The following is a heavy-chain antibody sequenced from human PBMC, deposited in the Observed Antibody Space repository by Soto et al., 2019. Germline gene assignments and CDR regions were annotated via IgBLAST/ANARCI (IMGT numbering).Heavy chain of an antibody. CDR3: ASYVWGSYRSINY. D-gene: IGHD3-16*02. J-gene: IGHJ4*02. V-gene: IGHV4-31*03. Sequence: SETLSLTCTVSGGSISSGGWYWSWIRQHPGKGLEWIGYIYYSGSTDYNPSLKSRVSMSVDTSQNRFSLKLSSVTAADTAVYYCASYVWGSYRSINYWGQGTLVTVSS. CDR1: GGSISSGGWY. CDR2: IYYSGST.